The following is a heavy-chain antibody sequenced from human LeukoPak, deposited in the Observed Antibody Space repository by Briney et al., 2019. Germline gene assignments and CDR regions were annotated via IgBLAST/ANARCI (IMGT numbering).Heavy chain of an antibody. D-gene: IGHD1-14*01. CDR2: IDRSGGGT. CDR1: GFTVSAYA. V-gene: IGHV3-23*01. J-gene: IGHJ4*02. CDR3: AQGSHGNHDY. Sequence: PGGSLRLSCAASGFTVSAYAISWVRLAPGKGLEWVSAIDRSGGGTYYADSVKGRFIISRDNSKNPLYLQMNSLRVDDTAVYYCAQGSHGNHDYWGQGPLVTVSS.